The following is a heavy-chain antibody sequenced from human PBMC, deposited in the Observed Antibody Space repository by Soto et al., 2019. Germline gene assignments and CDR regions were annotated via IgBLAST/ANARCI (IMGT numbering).Heavy chain of an antibody. CDR2: IYRSGST. V-gene: IGHV4-4*02. CDR1: GGSISSDNW. Sequence: PSETLSLTCGVSGGSISSDNWWSWVRQPPGKGLEWIGEIYRSGSTNSNPSLKSRVTMSVDTSKNQFSLKLISVTAADTAVYYCARHFVAVVIKGWGYWGQGTLVTVSS. J-gene: IGHJ4*02. D-gene: IGHD3-22*01. CDR3: ARHFVAVVIKGWGY.